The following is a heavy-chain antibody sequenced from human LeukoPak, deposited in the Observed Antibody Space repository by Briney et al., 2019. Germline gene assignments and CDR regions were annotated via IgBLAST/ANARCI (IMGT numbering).Heavy chain of an antibody. Sequence: GGSLRPSCAASGFTFSSYSMNWVRQAPGKGLEWVSYISSSSSTIYYADSVKGRFTISRDNAKNSLYLQMNSLRAEDTAVYYCAGDVKYCSGGSCYDYYYYYMDVWGKGTTVTVSS. CDR1: GFTFSSYS. CDR3: AGDVKYCSGGSCYDYYYYYMDV. J-gene: IGHJ6*03. CDR2: ISSSSSTI. D-gene: IGHD2-15*01. V-gene: IGHV3-48*01.